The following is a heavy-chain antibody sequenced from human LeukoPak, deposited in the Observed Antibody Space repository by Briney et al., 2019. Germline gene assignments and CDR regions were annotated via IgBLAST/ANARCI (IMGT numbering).Heavy chain of an antibody. CDR1: GYSFTNYW. J-gene: IGHJ4*02. CDR2: IYPGDSDT. V-gene: IGHV5-51*01. D-gene: IGHD3-3*01. CDR3: ARRYDFWSGYYGFDY. Sequence: LGESLKISCKGSGYSFTNYWIGWVRQMPGKGLEWMGIIYPGDSDTRYSPSFQGQVTISADKSISTAYLQWSSLKASDTAMYFCARRYDFWSGYYGFDYWGQGTPVTVSS.